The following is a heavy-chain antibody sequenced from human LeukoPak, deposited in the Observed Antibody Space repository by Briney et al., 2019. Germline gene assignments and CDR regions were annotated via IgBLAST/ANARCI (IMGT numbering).Heavy chain of an antibody. D-gene: IGHD1-1*01. Sequence: GGSLRLSCAVSGFPFSSYSMNWVRQAPGKGLEWVSYISGSGSNIYYLDAVKGRFIVSRDNAMNSLFLQMNRPRAEDTAIYYCVRVKGTYFDFWGQGTLVTVSS. CDR2: ISGSGSNI. CDR1: GFPFSSYS. V-gene: IGHV3-48*01. CDR3: VRVKGTYFDF. J-gene: IGHJ4*02.